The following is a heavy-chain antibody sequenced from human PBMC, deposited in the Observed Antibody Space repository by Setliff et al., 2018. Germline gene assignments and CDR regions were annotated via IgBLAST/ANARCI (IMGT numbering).Heavy chain of an antibody. CDR2: SIPILKTA. D-gene: IGHD3-3*01. Sequence: SVKVSCKASGGTFGSSGITWVRQAPGEGLEWVGRSIPILKTANYAQKFQGRVTLSVDDSATTAYMDLRSLKLEDTAVYFCARELRSPFWHIDSWGQGTLVTVSS. CDR3: ARELRSPFWHIDS. J-gene: IGHJ4*02. V-gene: IGHV1-69*11. CDR1: GGTFGSSG.